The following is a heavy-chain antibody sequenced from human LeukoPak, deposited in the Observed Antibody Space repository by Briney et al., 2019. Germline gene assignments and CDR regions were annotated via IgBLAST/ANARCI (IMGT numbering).Heavy chain of an antibody. D-gene: IGHD2-15*01. J-gene: IGHJ1*01. V-gene: IGHV1-69*05. Sequence: ASVKVSCKASGGTFSSYAISWVRQAPGQGLEWMGGIIPIFGTANYAQKFQGRVTITTDESTSTAYMELSSLRSEYTAVYYCARDGRYCSGGSCYSPHNWGQGTMVTVSS. CDR1: GGTFSSYA. CDR3: ARDGRYCSGGSCYSPHN. CDR2: IIPIFGTA.